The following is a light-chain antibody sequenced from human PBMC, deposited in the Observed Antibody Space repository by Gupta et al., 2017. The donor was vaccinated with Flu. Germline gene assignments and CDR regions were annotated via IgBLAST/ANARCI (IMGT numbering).Light chain of an antibody. CDR1: SSNIGSNA. CDR2: GSN. J-gene: IGLJ1*01. CDR3: AAWDDSLNGHYV. V-gene: IGLV1-44*01. Sequence: QSVLAQPPSASGTPGQRVTISCPGRSSNIGSNAVNWYQQVPGTSPKLLIYGSNQRPSGVPDRFAGSKSGTSASLAIRGLQSEDEADYYCAAWDDSLNGHYVFGTGTKVTVL.